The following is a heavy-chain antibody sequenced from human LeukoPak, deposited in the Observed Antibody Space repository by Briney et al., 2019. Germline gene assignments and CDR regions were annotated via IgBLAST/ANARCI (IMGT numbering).Heavy chain of an antibody. V-gene: IGHV4-39*01. CDR1: GGSISSSNYY. CDR2: IHYSGTT. Sequence: SETLSLTCTVSGGSISSSNYYWGWIRQSPGKGLEWIGSIHYSGTTYYNPSLKSRVTISVDTSKNQFSLKLSSVTAADTAVYYCARYHVNYDSTWGQGTMVTVSS. J-gene: IGHJ3*01. D-gene: IGHD3-22*01. CDR3: ARYHVNYDST.